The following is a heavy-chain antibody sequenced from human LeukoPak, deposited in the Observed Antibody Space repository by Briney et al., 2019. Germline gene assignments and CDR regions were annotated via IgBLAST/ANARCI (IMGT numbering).Heavy chain of an antibody. Sequence: GGSLRLSCAASGFTFSSYGMHWVRQAPGKGLEWVAIISFDDGINKYYADSVKGRFTISRDNSKNTLYLQMNSLRAEDTAVYYCARESGDGYNAADYYYYYMDVWGKGTTVTVSS. CDR2: ISFDDGINK. CDR3: ARESGDGYNAADYYYYYMDV. CDR1: GFTFSSYG. D-gene: IGHD5-24*01. V-gene: IGHV3-30*03. J-gene: IGHJ6*03.